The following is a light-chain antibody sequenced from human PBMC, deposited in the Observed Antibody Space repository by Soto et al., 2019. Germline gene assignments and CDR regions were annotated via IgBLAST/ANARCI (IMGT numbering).Light chain of an antibody. CDR2: DAS. CDR3: QQRSTWLYT. CDR1: QDVSIF. Sequence: EILLAQSPATLSLSPGERATLSCKASQDVSIFLAWYQQKPGQAPRLLIHDASNRATGVPARFSGSGSGRDLTLTITRLEPEDFAVYYCQQRSTWLYTFGQGTKLEV. J-gene: IGKJ2*01. V-gene: IGKV3-11*02.